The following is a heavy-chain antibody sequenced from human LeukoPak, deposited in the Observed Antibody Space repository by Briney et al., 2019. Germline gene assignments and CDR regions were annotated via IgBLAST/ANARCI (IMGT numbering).Heavy chain of an antibody. D-gene: IGHD2-15*01. Sequence: ASVKVSCKASGYTFTSYGISWVRQAPGQGLEWMRWISAYNGNTNYAQKLQGRVTMTTDTSTSTAYMELRSLRSDDTAVYYCARHGIVVVVAATYYYYGMDVWGQGTTVTVSS. CDR2: ISAYNGNT. J-gene: IGHJ6*02. CDR3: ARHGIVVVVAATYYYYGMDV. CDR1: GYTFTSYG. V-gene: IGHV1-18*01.